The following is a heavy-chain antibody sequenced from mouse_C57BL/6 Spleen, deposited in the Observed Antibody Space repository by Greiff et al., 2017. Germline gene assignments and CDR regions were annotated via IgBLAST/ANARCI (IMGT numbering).Heavy chain of an antibody. CDR2: LDPSDSYT. CDR3: ARFTTVVSRYFDV. V-gene: IGHV1-69*01. Sequence: QVQLQQPGAELVMPGASVKLSCKASGYTFTSYWMHWVKQRPGQGLEWIGELDPSDSYTNYNQKFKGKSTLTVDKSSSTAYMQLSSLTSEDSAVYYCARFTTVVSRYFDVWGTGTTVTVSS. D-gene: IGHD1-1*01. CDR1: GYTFTSYW. J-gene: IGHJ1*03.